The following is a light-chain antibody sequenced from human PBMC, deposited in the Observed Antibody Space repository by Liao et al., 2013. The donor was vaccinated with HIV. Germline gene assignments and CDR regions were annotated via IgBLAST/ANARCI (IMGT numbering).Light chain of an antibody. J-gene: IGLJ3*02. CDR2: YDS. CDR1: NLGTKS. V-gene: IGLV3-21*01. Sequence: SYELTQPPSVSVAPGKTASITCGGHNLGTKSVHWYQQRPGQAPVLVIFYDSDRPSGIPERFSGSNSRNTATLTIRGTQVMDEADYYCQAWDSGTAVFGGGTKLTVL. CDR3: QAWDSGTAV.